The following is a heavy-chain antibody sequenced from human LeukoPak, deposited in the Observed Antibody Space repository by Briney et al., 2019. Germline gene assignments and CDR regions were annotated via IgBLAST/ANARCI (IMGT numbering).Heavy chain of an antibody. CDR1: GFTFSDYS. CDR2: ISGSGSYI. CDR3: ARDQILGYCSGGSCPPDAFDI. Sequence: GGSLRLSCAASGFTFSDYSMNWVRQTPRKGLEWVSCISGSGSYIYYADSVKGRFTISRDNAKNSVYLQMNSLRAQDTAVYYCARDQILGYCSGGSCPPDAFDIWGQGTMVTVSS. V-gene: IGHV3-21*01. J-gene: IGHJ3*02. D-gene: IGHD2-15*01.